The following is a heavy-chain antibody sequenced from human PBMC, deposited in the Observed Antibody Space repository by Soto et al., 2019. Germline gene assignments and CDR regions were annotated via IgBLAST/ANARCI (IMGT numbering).Heavy chain of an antibody. J-gene: IGHJ6*02. CDR3: ASDFWSGYSSGMDV. CDR2: ISYDGSNK. V-gene: IGHV3-30-3*01. CDR1: GFTFSSYA. Sequence: GGSLRLSCAASGFTFSSYAMHWVRQAPGKGLEWVAVISYDGSNKYHADSVKGRFTISRDNSKNTLYLQMNSLRAEDTDVYYCASDFWSGYSSGMDVWGQGTTVTVSS. D-gene: IGHD3-3*01.